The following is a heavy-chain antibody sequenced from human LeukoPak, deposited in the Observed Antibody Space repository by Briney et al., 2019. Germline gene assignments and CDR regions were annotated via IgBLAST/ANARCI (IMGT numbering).Heavy chain of an antibody. V-gene: IGHV4-39*01. CDR2: IYYSGST. CDR1: GGSISSSSYY. CDR3: ARHNRGILTGYFDY. D-gene: IGHD3-9*01. Sequence: SETLSLTCTVSGGSISSSSYYWGWIRQPPGKGLEWIGSIYYSGSTYYNPSLKSRVTISVDTSKNQFPLKLSSVTAADTAVYYCARHNRGILTGYFDYWGQGTLVTVSS. J-gene: IGHJ4*02.